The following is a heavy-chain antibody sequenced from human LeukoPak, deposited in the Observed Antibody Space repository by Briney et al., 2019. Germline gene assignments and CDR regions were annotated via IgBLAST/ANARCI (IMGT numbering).Heavy chain of an antibody. CDR3: ARAPRYYYDSSGAFDY. D-gene: IGHD3-22*01. V-gene: IGHV4-31*03. CDR2: IYYSGST. CDR1: GGSISSGGYY. J-gene: IGHJ4*02. Sequence: SQTLSLTCTVSGGSISSGGYYWSWIRQHPGKGLEWIGYIYYSGSTYYNPSLKSRVTISVDRSKNQFSLKLSSVTAADTAVYYCARAPRYYYDSSGAFDYWGQGTLVTVSS.